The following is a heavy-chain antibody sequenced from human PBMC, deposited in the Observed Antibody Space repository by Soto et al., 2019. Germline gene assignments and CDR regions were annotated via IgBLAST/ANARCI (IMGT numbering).Heavy chain of an antibody. CDR2: IYYSGST. J-gene: IGHJ5*02. V-gene: IGHV4-59*01. CDR1: GGSISSYY. CDR3: ARDLRDGYTYNWFDP. Sequence: PSETLSLTCTVSGGSISSYYWSWIRQPPGRGLEWIGYIYYSGSTNYNPSLKSRVTISVDTSKNQFSLKLSSVTAADTAVYYCARDLRDGYTYNWFDPWGQGTLVTVSS. D-gene: IGHD5-12*01.